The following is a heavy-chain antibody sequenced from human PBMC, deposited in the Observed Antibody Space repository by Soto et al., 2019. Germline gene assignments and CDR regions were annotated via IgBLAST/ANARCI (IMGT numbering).Heavy chain of an antibody. J-gene: IGHJ5*02. V-gene: IGHV1-18*01. CDR1: GYTFTSYG. D-gene: IGHD6-13*01. CDR2: ISAYNGNT. CDR3: ARYRPIIAAAGIRFEP. Sequence: ASVKVSCKASGYTFTSYGISWVRQAPGQGLEWMGWISAYNGNTNYAQRLQGRVTMTTDTSTSTAYMELRSLRSDETAVYYCARYRPIIAAAGIRFEPWGEGIMVTVS.